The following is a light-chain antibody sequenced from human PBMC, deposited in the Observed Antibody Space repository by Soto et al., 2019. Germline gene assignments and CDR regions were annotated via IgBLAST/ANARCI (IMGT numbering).Light chain of an antibody. CDR3: CSYAGSSTFEV. CDR1: SSDVGGYKY. J-gene: IGLJ3*02. CDR2: EVS. Sequence: QSVLTQPASVSGSPEQSITISCTGTSSDVGGYKYVSWYQQLPGRAPKLIISEVSNRPSGVSNRFSGSKSGNTASLTISGLQAEDEADYYCCSYAGSSTFEVFGGGTKVTVL. V-gene: IGLV2-23*02.